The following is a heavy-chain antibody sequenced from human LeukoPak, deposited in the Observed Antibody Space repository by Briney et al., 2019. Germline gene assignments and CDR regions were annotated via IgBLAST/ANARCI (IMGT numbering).Heavy chain of an antibody. J-gene: IGHJ4*02. CDR1: GGTFSSYA. D-gene: IGHD3-10*01. CDR3: AFSGSSETGFDY. CDR2: IIPIFGTA. V-gene: IGHV1-69*01. Sequence: RASVKVSCKASGGTFSSYAISWVRQAPGQGLEWMGGIIPIFGTANYAQKFQGRVTITADESTSTAYMELSSLRSEDTAVYYCAFSGSSETGFDYWGQGTLVSVSS.